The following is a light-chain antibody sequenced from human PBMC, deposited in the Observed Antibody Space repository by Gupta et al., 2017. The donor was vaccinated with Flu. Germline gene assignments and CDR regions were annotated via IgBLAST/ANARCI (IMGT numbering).Light chain of an antibody. CDR1: KIGSKS. V-gene: IGLV3-21*03. CDR3: QVWDSSSDHVV. J-gene: IGLJ2*01. CDR2: DDS. Sequence: KTARITVGGNKIGSKSVHWYQQKPGQAPVLVVYDDSDRPSGIPERFSGSNSGNTATLTISRVEAGDEADYYCQVWDSSSDHVVFGGGTKLTVL.